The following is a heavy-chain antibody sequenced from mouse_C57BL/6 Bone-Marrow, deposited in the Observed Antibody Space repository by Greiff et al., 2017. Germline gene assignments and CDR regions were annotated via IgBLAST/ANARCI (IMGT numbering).Heavy chain of an antibody. J-gene: IGHJ1*03. Sequence: DVKLVASGGGLVQPGASLKLSCESNEYEFPSHDMSWVRKTPETRLELVAAINSAGGSHYYPDTLERRFILSRDHTTKTLYLQMSSLRSEDTALYYCARQVANWDKGDWYFDVWGTGTTVTVSS. D-gene: IGHD4-1*01. CDR2: INSAGGSH. CDR1: EYEFPSHD. V-gene: IGHV5-2*01. CDR3: ARQVANWDKGDWYFDV.